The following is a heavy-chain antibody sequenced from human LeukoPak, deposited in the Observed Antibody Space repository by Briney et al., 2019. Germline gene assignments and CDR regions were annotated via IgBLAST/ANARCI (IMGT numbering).Heavy chain of an antibody. CDR2: IYYSGST. CDR1: GGSISSSSYY. Sequence: AETLSLTCTVSGGSISSSSYYWGWIRQPPGKGLGCIGSIYYSGSTYYIPSLKSRVTISVDTTKNQCSLKLSSVTAAVTVVYYCARQEIQQQLFDYSGQGTLVTVSS. J-gene: IGHJ4*02. V-gene: IGHV4-39*01. CDR3: ARQEIQQQLFDY. D-gene: IGHD6-13*01.